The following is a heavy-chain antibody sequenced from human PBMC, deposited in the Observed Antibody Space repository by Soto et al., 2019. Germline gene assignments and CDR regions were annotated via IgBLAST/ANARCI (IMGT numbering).Heavy chain of an antibody. CDR3: ARDAAVPGESDRFDY. Sequence: LRRTLSLTCAFSGDSVTSNVWWSWVRQPPGKGLEWIGEAYHNGLTDYNPSLKSRVTMSVDTSKNEFSLKLTSLTAADTAIYYCARDAAVPGESDRFDYWGQGTLVTVSS. J-gene: IGHJ4*02. CDR2: AYHNGLT. V-gene: IGHV4-4*02. D-gene: IGHD6-19*01. CDR1: GDSVTSNVW.